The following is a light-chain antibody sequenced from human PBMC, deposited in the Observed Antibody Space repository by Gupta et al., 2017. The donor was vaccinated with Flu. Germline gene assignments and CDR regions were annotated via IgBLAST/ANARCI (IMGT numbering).Light chain of an antibody. V-gene: IGLV1-51*02. CDR1: RPNFGNNY. CDR2: GIR. Sequence: SRPNFGNNYVSWYQQLRRTAPKLLIYGIRKRPSGFPARFSGSKSGTSATLDITGLQTADEADYFCEAWDNDLSVVLFGGGTKVTVL. CDR3: EAWDNDLSVVL. J-gene: IGLJ3*02.